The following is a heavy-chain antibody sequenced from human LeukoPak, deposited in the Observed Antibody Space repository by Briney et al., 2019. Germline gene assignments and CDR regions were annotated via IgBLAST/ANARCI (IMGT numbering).Heavy chain of an antibody. CDR2: ISSNGGST. Sequence: GGSLRLSCAASGFTFSSYAMHWVRQAPGKGLEYVSSISSNGGSTFHADSVKGRFTIARDISKNTLYLQMGSLRAEDTAVYYCARSNLLAYCGGDCYRGAFDIWGQGTMVTVSS. D-gene: IGHD2-21*01. CDR1: GFTFSSYA. CDR3: ARSNLLAYCGGDCYRGAFDI. J-gene: IGHJ3*02. V-gene: IGHV3-64*02.